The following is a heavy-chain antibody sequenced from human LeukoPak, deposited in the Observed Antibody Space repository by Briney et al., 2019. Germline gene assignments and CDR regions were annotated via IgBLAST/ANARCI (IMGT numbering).Heavy chain of an antibody. D-gene: IGHD3-3*01. CDR2: IYYSGST. CDR1: GGSVSSGSYY. CDR3: ARAYYDFWSGFSVSSAFSYWFDP. Sequence: SETLSLTCTVSGGSVSSGSYYWSWIRQPPGKGLEWIGYIYYSGSTNYNPSLKSRVTISVDTSKNQFSLKLSSVTAADTAVYYCARAYYDFWSGFSVSSAFSYWFDPWGQGTLVTVSS. V-gene: IGHV4-61*01. J-gene: IGHJ5*02.